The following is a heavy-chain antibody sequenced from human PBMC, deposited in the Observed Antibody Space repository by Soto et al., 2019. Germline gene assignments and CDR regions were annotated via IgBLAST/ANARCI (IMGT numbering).Heavy chain of an antibody. J-gene: IGHJ3*02. V-gene: IGHV1-69*13. D-gene: IGHD2-8*01. CDR2: IIPIFGTA. CDR1: GGTFSSYA. CDR3: ARDLLGYGTNGVCYPPDPLAS. Sequence: GASVKVSCKASGGTFSSYAISWVRQAPGQGLEWMGGIIPIFGTANYAQKFQGRVTITADESTSTAYMELSSLRSEDTAVYYCARDLLGYGTNGVCYPPDPLASWGQGTMVTVSS.